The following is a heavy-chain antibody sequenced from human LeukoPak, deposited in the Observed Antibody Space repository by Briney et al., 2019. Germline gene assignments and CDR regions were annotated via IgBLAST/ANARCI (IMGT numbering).Heavy chain of an antibody. CDR2: INPDGSTG. CDR3: ARDHSSWEDPSDY. Sequence: PGGSLRLSCAASGFTFSTYWMHWVRQVPGKGLVWVSGINPDGSTGSYAASVKGRFTISRDNAKNTLFLQMNGLRAEDTAVYYCARDHSSWEDPSDYWGQGTLVTVSS. CDR1: GFTFSTYW. D-gene: IGHD6-13*01. V-gene: IGHV3-74*01. J-gene: IGHJ4*02.